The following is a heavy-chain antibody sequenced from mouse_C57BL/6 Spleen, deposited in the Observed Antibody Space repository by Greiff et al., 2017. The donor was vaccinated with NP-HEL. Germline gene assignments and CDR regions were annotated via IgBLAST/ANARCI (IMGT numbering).Heavy chain of an antibody. CDR3: ASTDYYGSRYGFAY. V-gene: IGHV1-66*01. Sequence: QVQLQQSGPELVKPGASVKISCKASGYSFTSYYIHWVKQRPGQGLEWIGWNYPGSGNTKYNEKFKGKATLTADTSSSTAYMQLSSLTSEDSAVYYCASTDYYGSRYGFAYWGQGTLVTVSA. D-gene: IGHD1-1*01. CDR1: GYSFTSYY. CDR2: NYPGSGNT. J-gene: IGHJ3*01.